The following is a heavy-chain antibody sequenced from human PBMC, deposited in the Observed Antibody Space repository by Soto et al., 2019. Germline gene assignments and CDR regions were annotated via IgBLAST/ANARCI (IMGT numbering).Heavy chain of an antibody. V-gene: IGHV3-30*03. Sequence: QVQLVESGGGVVQPGRSLRLSCAASGFTFSSYGMHWVLKAPGKGLEWVAVISYDGSNKYYADSVKGRFTISRDHSKNTLYLQMNILRAEHTAVYYCARVGSSSWYFDDWGQGTLVTVSS. CDR1: GFTFSSYG. J-gene: IGHJ4*02. CDR2: ISYDGSNK. D-gene: IGHD6-13*01. CDR3: ARVGSSSWYFDD.